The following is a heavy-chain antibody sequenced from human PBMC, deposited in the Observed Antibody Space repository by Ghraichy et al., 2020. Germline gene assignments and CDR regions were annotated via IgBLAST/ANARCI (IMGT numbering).Heavy chain of an antibody. Sequence: SQTLSLTCTVSGGSISSYYWSWIRQPPGKGLEWIGYIYYSGSTNYNPSLKSRVTISVDTSKNQFSLKLSSVTAADTAVYYCAREYIVVVPAATYNWFDPWGQGTLVTVSS. CDR1: GGSISSYY. V-gene: IGHV4-59*01. J-gene: IGHJ5*02. D-gene: IGHD2-2*01. CDR2: IYYSGST. CDR3: AREYIVVVPAATYNWFDP.